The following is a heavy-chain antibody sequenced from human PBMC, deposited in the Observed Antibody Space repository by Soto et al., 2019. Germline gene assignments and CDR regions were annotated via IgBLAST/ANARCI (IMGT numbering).Heavy chain of an antibody. D-gene: IGHD4-17*01. J-gene: IGHJ4*02. CDR2: IIPILGIA. V-gene: IGHV1-69*08. Sequence: VQLVQSGAEVKKPGSSVKVSCKASGGTFSSYTISWVRQAPGQGLEWMGRIIPILGIANYAQKFQGRVKITADKSTSTAYMELSSLRSEDTAVYYCARDGDYGELDYWGQGTLVTVSS. CDR3: ARDGDYGELDY. CDR1: GGTFSSYT.